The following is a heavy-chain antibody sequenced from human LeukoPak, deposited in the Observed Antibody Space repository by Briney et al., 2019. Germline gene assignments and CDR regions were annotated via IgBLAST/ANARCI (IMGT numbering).Heavy chain of an antibody. CDR3: ATSSRPYYDILTGYFPRAFDI. CDR2: INHSGST. J-gene: IGHJ3*02. D-gene: IGHD3-9*01. CDR1: GGSFSGYY. V-gene: IGHV4-34*01. Sequence: SETLSLTCAVYGGSFSGYYWSWIRQPPGKGLEWIGEINHSGSTNYNPSLKSRVTISGDTSKNQFSLKLSSVTAADTAVYYCATSSRPYYDILTGYFPRAFDIWGQGTMVTVSS.